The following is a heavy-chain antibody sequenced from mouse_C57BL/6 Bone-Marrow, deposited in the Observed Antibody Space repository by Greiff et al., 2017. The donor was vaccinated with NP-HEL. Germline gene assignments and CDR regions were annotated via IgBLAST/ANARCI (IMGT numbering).Heavy chain of an antibody. CDR1: GFSLTSYG. CDR2: IWDGGST. Sequence: QVQLQQSGPGLVQPSQSLSITCTVSGFSLTSYGVHWVRQPPGKGLEWLGVIWDGGSTDYNAAFISRLSISKDNSKSQVFFKMNSLQADDTAIYYCAKHYYGTDWYFDVWGTGTTVTVSS. D-gene: IGHD1-1*01. J-gene: IGHJ1*03. CDR3: AKHYYGTDWYFDV. V-gene: IGHV2-4*01.